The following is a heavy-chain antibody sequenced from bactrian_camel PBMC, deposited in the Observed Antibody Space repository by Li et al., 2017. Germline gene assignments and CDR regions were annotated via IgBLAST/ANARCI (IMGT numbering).Heavy chain of an antibody. V-gene: IGHV3S1*01. CDR3: APDSSPQMGCY. CDR2: IYAGGGTP. D-gene: IGHD3*01. CDR1: GYAVSPYC. Sequence: HVQLVESGGGSVQAGGALRLSCTVSGYAVSPYCIGWFRQAPGSEREGVASIYAGGGTPHYADSVKGRFTISQDEAKTTIFLQMNNLKPEDTGMYYCAPDSSPQMGCYWTRGTQVTVS. J-gene: IGHJ4*01.